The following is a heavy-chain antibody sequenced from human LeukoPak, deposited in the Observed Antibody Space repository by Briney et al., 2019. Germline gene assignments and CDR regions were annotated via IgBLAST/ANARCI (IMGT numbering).Heavy chain of an antibody. J-gene: IGHJ3*02. Sequence: SETLSLTCTVSGGSISSYYWSWIRQPPGKGLEWIGYIYYSGSTNYNPSLKSRVTISVDTSKNQFSLKLSSVTAADTAVYYCARFSSFGSSVNAFDIWGQGTMVTVSS. V-gene: IGHV4-59*12. CDR2: IYYSGST. D-gene: IGHD6-13*01. CDR3: ARFSSFGSSVNAFDI. CDR1: GGSISSYY.